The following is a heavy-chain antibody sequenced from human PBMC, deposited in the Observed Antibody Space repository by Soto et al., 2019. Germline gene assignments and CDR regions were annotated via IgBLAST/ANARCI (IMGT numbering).Heavy chain of an antibody. V-gene: IGHV4-59*01. CDR1: GGSISSYY. CDR3: ARVRLDDYYDSSGYTHDY. Sequence: SETLSLTCTVSGGSISSYYWSWIRQPPGKGLEWIGYIYYSGSTNYNPSLKSRVTISVDTSKNQFSLKLSSVTAADTAVYYFARVRLDDYYDSSGYTHDYWGQGTLVTVSS. J-gene: IGHJ4*02. CDR2: IYYSGST. D-gene: IGHD3-22*01.